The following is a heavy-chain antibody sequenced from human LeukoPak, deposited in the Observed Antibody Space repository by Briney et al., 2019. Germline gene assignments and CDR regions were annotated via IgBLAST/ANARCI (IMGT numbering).Heavy chain of an antibody. CDR1: GYSFTSHW. CDR2: IYPGDSET. J-gene: IGHJ3*02. D-gene: IGHD3-22*01. Sequence: GESLKISCKGSGYSFTSHWIGWVRQMPGKGLEWMGIIYPGDSETRYSPSFQGQVTISADKSISTAYLQWSSLKASDTAMYYCARRYYYDSSGYYLAHDAFDIWGQGAMVTVSS. V-gene: IGHV5-51*01. CDR3: ARRYYYDSSGYYLAHDAFDI.